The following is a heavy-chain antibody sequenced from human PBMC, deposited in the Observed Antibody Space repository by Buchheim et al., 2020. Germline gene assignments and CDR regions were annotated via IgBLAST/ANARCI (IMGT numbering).Heavy chain of an antibody. J-gene: IGHJ4*02. CDR2: ITNNGATT. Sequence: EVLLMESGGGLVQPGGSRRLSCAASGFTFNIYAMGWVRQAPGKGLEWVSGITNNGATTYYTDSVKGRFPISRDNSENRLYLQMNSLRAEDTAIYYCAKLVVPAAMDYFDSWGQG. D-gene: IGHD2-2*01. CDR3: AKLVVPAAMDYFDS. V-gene: IGHV3-23*01. CDR1: GFTFNIYA.